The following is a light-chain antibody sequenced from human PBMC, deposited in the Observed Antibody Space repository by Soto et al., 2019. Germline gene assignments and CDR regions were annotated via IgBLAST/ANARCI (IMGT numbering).Light chain of an antibody. V-gene: IGLV2-23*01. CDR1: SSDVGSYNL. J-gene: IGLJ1*01. Sequence: QSVLTQPASVSGSPGQSITISCTGTSSDVGSYNLVSWYQQHPGKAPKFMIYEGTKRPSGVSNRFSGSKSGNTASLTISGLQAEDEADYYCCSYAGITTFDVFGTGTKLTVL. CDR3: CSYAGITTFDV. CDR2: EGT.